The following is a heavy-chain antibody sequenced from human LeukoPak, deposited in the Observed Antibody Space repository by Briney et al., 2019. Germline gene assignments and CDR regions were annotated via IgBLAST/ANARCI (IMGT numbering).Heavy chain of an antibody. CDR2: INHSGST. J-gene: IGHJ5*02. CDR1: GGSFSGYY. D-gene: IGHD2-8*01. Sequence: ETLSLTCAVYGGSFSGYYWSWIRQPPGKGLEWIGEINHSGSTNYNPSLKSRVTISVDTSKNQFSLKLSSVTAADTAGYYCARHCLSGCSWFDPWGQGTLVTVSS. V-gene: IGHV4-34*01. CDR3: ARHCLSGCSWFDP.